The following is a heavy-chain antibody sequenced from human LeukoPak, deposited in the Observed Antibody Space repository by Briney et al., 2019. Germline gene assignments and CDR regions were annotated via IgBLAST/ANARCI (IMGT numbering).Heavy chain of an antibody. V-gene: IGHV1-8*01. CDR1: GYTFTSYD. D-gene: IGHD5-18*01. J-gene: IGHJ4*02. Sequence: ASVKVSCKASGYTFTSYDINWVRQATGQGLEWMGWMNPNSGNTGYAQKFQGRVTMTRNTSISTTYMELSSLRSEDTAVYYCARGPQTWIQLWLPDYWGQGTLVTVSS. CDR2: MNPNSGNT. CDR3: ARGPQTWIQLWLPDY.